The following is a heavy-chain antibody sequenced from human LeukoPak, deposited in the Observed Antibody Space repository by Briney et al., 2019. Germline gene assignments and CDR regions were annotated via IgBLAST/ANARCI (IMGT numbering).Heavy chain of an antibody. CDR1: GFTFGDHA. CDR2: ISWSSGTI. CDR3: AKASNDYGGNSYFDY. J-gene: IGHJ4*02. V-gene: IGHV3-9*01. Sequence: GGSLRLSCAASGFTFGDHAMHWVRQAPGKGLEWVSGISWSSGTIAYADSVKGRFFISRDNAKNSLHLQMNSLRVEDTAFYYCAKASNDYGGNSYFDYWGQGTLVTVSS. D-gene: IGHD4-23*01.